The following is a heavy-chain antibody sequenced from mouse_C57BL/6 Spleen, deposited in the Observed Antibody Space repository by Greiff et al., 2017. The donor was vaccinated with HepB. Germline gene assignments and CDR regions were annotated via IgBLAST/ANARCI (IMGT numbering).Heavy chain of an antibody. J-gene: IGHJ1*03. CDR1: GYTFTSYW. Sequence: QVQLQQPGAELVRPGSSVKLSCKASGYTFTSYWMHWVKQRPIQGLEWIGNIDPSDSETHYNQKFKDKATLTVDKSSSTAYMQLSSLTSEDSAVYYCARVYDGYYWYFDVWGTGTTVTVSS. V-gene: IGHV1-52*01. CDR3: ARVYDGYYWYFDV. CDR2: IDPSDSET. D-gene: IGHD2-3*01.